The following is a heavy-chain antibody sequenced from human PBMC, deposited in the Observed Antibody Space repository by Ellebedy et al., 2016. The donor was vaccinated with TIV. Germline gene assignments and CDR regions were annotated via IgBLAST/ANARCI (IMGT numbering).Heavy chain of an antibody. V-gene: IGHV3-23*01. CDR3: AKGASSGFNYDRVGFQY. CDR2: ISAGGDNT. D-gene: IGHD3-22*01. Sequence: GGSLRLSCAASGFTFNNFAMHWVRQAPGKGLEWLSVISAGGDNTYNADSVKGRFTITRDNSKNTLFLQMNRLRTEDTAVYYCAKGASSGFNYDRVGFQYWGQGTLVTVSS. CDR1: GFTFNNFA. J-gene: IGHJ4*02.